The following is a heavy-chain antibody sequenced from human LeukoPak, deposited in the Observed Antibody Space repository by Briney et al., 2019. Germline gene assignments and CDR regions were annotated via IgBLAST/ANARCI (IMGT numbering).Heavy chain of an antibody. CDR1: GGSISRYY. V-gene: IGHV4-4*07. CDR2: TFTNGST. CDR3: ARGHRYYYYYMDV. Sequence: SETLSLTCTVSGGSISRYYWTWIRQPPGKGLEWIGRTFTNGSTNYNPSLKSRVTISVDTSKNQFSLKLSSVTAADTAVYYCARGHRYYYYYMDVWGKGTTVTVSS. J-gene: IGHJ6*03.